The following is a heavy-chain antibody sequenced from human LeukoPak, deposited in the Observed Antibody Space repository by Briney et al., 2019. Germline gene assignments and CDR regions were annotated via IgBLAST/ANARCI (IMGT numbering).Heavy chain of an antibody. V-gene: IGHV4-59*01. CDR2: IFYTGST. CDR3: ATLTGGDDAFDI. J-gene: IGHJ3*02. Sequence: PSETLSLTRTVSGGSISSYYWSWIRQPPGKGLEWIGYIFYTGSTNYNPSLKSRVTISVLTSKNRFSLKLSSVTAADTAVYYCATLTGGDDAFDIWGQGTMVTVSS. D-gene: IGHD4-23*01. CDR1: GGSISSYY.